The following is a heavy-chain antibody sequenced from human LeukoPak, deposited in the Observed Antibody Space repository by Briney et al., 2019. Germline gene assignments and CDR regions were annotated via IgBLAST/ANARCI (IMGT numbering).Heavy chain of an antibody. CDR1: GFTFSNAW. CDR3: TTEEWLRGFDP. CDR2: IKSKTDGGTT. V-gene: IGHV3-15*01. Sequence: PGGSLRLSRAASGFTFSNAWMSWVRQAPGQGLEWVGRIKSKTDGGTTDYAAPVKGRFTISRDDSKNTLYLQMNSLKTEDTAVYYCTTEEWLRGFDPWGQGTLVIVSS. D-gene: IGHD5-12*01. J-gene: IGHJ5*02.